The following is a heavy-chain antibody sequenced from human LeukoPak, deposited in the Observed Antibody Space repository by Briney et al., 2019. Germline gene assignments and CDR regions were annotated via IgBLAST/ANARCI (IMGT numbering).Heavy chain of an antibody. Sequence: PEASVKVSCKASGYTFTSYGISWVRQAPGQGLEWMGGIIPIFGTANYAQKFQGRVTITADESTSTAYMELSSLRSEDTAVYYCARDLRGTIFGVVSYNWFDPWGQGTLVTASS. J-gene: IGHJ5*02. CDR2: IIPIFGTA. CDR1: GYTFTSYG. D-gene: IGHD3-3*01. V-gene: IGHV1-69*13. CDR3: ARDLRGTIFGVVSYNWFDP.